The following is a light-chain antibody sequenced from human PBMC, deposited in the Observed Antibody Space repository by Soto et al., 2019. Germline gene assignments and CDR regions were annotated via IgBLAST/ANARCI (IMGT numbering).Light chain of an antibody. Sequence: QSALTQPPSASGSPGQSVAISCTGTSSDVGGYNYVSWYLQHPGKAPKLMIYEVNKRPSGVPDRFSGSKSGNTASLTVSGLQAADEADYYCSLYTSENTYVFGTGTKVTVL. CDR3: SLYTSENTYV. CDR2: EVN. V-gene: IGLV2-8*01. CDR1: SSDVGGYNY. J-gene: IGLJ1*01.